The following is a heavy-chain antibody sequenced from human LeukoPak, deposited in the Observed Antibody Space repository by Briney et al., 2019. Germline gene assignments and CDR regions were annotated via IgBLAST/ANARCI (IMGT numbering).Heavy chain of an antibody. Sequence: GGSLRLSCAASGFTFSSYGMHWVRQAPGKGLEWVAVISYDGSNKYFADSVKGRFTISRDNSKNTLYLQMNSLRAEDTAVYYCAKGLDWNYLFQPFDYWGQGTLVTVSS. CDR1: GFTFSSYG. J-gene: IGHJ4*02. D-gene: IGHD1-7*01. V-gene: IGHV3-30*18. CDR3: AKGLDWNYLFQPFDY. CDR2: ISYDGSNK.